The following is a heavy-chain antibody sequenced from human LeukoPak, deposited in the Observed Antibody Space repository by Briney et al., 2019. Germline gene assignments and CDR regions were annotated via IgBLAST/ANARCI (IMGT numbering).Heavy chain of an antibody. Sequence: PSETLSLTCTVSGGTISSYYWSWIRQPPGKGLEWIGYIYYSGSTNYNPSLKSRVTISVDTSKNQLSLKLNSATAADTAVYYCARLPGGYWGQGTLVIVSS. J-gene: IGHJ4*02. CDR1: GGTISSYY. CDR3: ARLPGGY. CDR2: IYYSGST. D-gene: IGHD1-26*01. V-gene: IGHV4-59*08.